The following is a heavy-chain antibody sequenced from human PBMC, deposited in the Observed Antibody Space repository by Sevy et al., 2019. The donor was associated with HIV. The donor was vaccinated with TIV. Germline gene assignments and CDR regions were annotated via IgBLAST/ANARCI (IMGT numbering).Heavy chain of an antibody. J-gene: IGHJ2*01. CDR1: GGSISSSNW. CDR2: IYRSGST. CDR3: ARGGPYSSSLYFDL. D-gene: IGHD6-13*01. Sequence: SDTLSLTCAVSGGSISSSNWWSWVRQPPGKGLEWIGEIYRSGSTNYNPSLKSRVTISVDKSKNQFSLKLSSVTAADTAVYYCARGGPYSSSLYFDLWGRGTLVTVSS. V-gene: IGHV4-4*02.